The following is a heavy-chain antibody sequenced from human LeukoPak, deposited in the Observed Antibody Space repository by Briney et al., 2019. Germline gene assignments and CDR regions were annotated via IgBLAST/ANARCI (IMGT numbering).Heavy chain of an antibody. CDR2: ISYDGSNK. Sequence: GRSLRLSCAASGFTFSSYAMHWVRQAPGKGLEWVAVISYDGSNKYYADSVKGRFTISRDNSKYTLYLQMNSLRAEDTAVYYCAREGMIAAAGSWFDPWGQGTLVTVSS. CDR1: GFTFSSYA. J-gene: IGHJ5*02. CDR3: AREGMIAAAGSWFDP. V-gene: IGHV3-30-3*01. D-gene: IGHD6-13*01.